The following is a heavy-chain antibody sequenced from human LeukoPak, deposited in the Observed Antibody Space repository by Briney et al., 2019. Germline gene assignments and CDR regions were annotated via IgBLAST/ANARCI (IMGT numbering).Heavy chain of an antibody. D-gene: IGHD6-6*01. V-gene: IGHV3-23*01. Sequence: PGGSLRLSCAASGFTFSSYAVSWVRQAPGKGLEWVSAISGSGGSTYYADSVKGRFTISRDNAKNSLYLQMNSLRAEDTAVYYCARSSIAALPSGGWGQGTLVTVSS. CDR1: GFTFSSYA. CDR2: ISGSGGST. CDR3: ARSSIAALPSGG. J-gene: IGHJ4*02.